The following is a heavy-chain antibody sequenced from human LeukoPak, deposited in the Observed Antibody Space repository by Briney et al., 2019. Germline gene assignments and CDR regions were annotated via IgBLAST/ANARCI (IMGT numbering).Heavy chain of an antibody. V-gene: IGHV3-23*01. Sequence: PGGSLRLSCAASGFTFSSYAMSWVRQAPGKGLEWVSAISGSGGSTYYADSVKGRFTISRDNSKNTLYLQMNSLRAEDTAVYYCAKDVYDYVWGSYHGAFDIWGQGTMVTVSS. CDR3: AKDVYDYVWGSYHGAFDI. CDR2: ISGSGGST. J-gene: IGHJ3*02. D-gene: IGHD3-16*02. CDR1: GFTFSSYA.